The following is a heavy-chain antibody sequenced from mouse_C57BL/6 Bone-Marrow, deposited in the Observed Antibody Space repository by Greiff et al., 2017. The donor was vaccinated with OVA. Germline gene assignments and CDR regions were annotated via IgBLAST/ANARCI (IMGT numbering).Heavy chain of an antibody. J-gene: IGHJ4*01. V-gene: IGHV5-6*01. D-gene: IGHD1-1*01. Sequence: EVKLMESGGDLVKPGGSLKLSCAASGFTFSSYGMSWVRQTPDKRLEWVATISSGGSYTYYPDSVKGRFTLARDNAKNTLYLQMSSQKSEDTAMYYCASYYVLYAIDYWGQGTSVTVSS. CDR1: GFTFSSYG. CDR2: ISSGGSYT. CDR3: ASYYVLYAIDY.